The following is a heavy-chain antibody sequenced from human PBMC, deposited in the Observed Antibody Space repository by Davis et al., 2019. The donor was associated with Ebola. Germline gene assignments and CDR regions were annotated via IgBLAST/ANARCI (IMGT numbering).Heavy chain of an antibody. CDR3: ASGLVRGESYWYFDL. J-gene: IGHJ2*01. D-gene: IGHD6-6*01. CDR2: IIPILGIA. Sequence: SVKVSCKASSYTFTSYAISWVRQAPGQGLEWMGGIIPILGIANYAQKFQGRVTITADESTSTAYMELSSLRSEDTAVYYCASGLVRGESYWYFDLWGRGTLVTVSS. CDR1: SYTFTSYA. V-gene: IGHV1-69*10.